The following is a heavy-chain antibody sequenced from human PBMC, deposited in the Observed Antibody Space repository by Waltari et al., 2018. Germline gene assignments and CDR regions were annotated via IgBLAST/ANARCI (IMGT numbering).Heavy chain of an antibody. Sequence: QVQVQESGPGLVKPSETLSLTCSVSGGSVSSVSSYWTWIRRPPGKGLEWIGYIYIGWTIKYHPSLKSRVTMSLNTSKNEVALRRSSVTADDTAVYYCARAVGSGDFYYMDVWGNGTTVTVSS. D-gene: IGHD2-2*01. J-gene: IGHJ6*03. CDR3: ARAVGSGDFYYMDV. CDR2: IYIGWTI. CDR1: GGSVSSVSSY. V-gene: IGHV4-61*01.